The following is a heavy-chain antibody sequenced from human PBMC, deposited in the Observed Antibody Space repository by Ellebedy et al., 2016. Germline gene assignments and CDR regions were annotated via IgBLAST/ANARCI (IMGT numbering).Heavy chain of an antibody. D-gene: IGHD1-26*01. J-gene: IGHJ4*02. CDR3: ARDSNVRWEPLYPDY. Sequence: GESLKISXAASGFTFSSYGMHWVRQAPGKGLEWVAVIWYDGSNKYYADSVKGRFTISRDNSKNTLYLQMNSLRAEDTAVYYCARDSNVRWEPLYPDYWGQGTLVTVSS. CDR2: IWYDGSNK. CDR1: GFTFSSYG. V-gene: IGHV3-33*01.